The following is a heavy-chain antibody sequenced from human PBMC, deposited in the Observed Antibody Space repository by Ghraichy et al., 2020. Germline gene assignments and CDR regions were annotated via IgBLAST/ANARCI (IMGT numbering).Heavy chain of an antibody. D-gene: IGHD6-25*01. CDR3: AREAAISNNPDAFDF. V-gene: IGHV3-48*02. J-gene: IGHJ3*01. CDR1: GFTFSSYS. CDR2: ISSSSSTI. Sequence: GGSLRLSCAASGFTFSSYSMNWVRQAPGKGLEWVSYISSSSSTIYYAASVKGRFTISRDNAKNSLYLQMNSLRDEDTAVYYCAREAAISNNPDAFDFWGQETMVTVSS.